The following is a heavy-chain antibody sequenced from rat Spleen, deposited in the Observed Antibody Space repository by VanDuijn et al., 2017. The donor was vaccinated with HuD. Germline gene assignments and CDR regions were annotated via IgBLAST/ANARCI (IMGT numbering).Heavy chain of an antibody. CDR1: GFSLTSNG. J-gene: IGHJ3*01. CDR2: IWAGGST. V-gene: IGHV2-72*01. Sequence: QVQLKESGPGLMQPSETLSLTCTVSGFSLTSNGVGWVRQPLGKGLVWMGTIWAGGSTNYNSAVQSRLSISRDTSKSQVFLKMNSLQTEDTAIYFCTRHEYPGVTTNWFAYWGQGTLVTVSS. CDR3: TRHEYPGVTTNWFAY. D-gene: IGHD1-4*01.